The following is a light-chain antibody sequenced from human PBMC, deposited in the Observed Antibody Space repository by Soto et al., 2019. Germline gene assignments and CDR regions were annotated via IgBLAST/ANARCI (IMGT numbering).Light chain of an antibody. CDR3: HQRSVWPST. J-gene: IGKJ4*01. Sequence: EIVLTQSPATLSLSPGERAALSCRASQSASSYLAWYQQKPAQAPRLLIYDASKTAPGIPARLADSGAGTDFTLTSSSLEPEDVAVYFSHQRSVWPSTFGGGTKVE. CDR2: DAS. CDR1: QSASSY. V-gene: IGKV3-11*01.